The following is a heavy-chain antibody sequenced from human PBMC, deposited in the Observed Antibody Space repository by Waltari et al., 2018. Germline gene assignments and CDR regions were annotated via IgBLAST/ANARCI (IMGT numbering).Heavy chain of an antibody. V-gene: IGHV3-30*15. J-gene: IGHJ4*02. CDR3: ARRGVTGREAAPPDY. D-gene: IGHD2-15*01. Sequence: QVQLVESGGGVVQPGTSLRLSCAASGFTFSSYAMHWVRQAPGKGLEWVAVISYDSINTFYADSVKCRFTISRDNSKNTLFLQMSSLRDDDTALYYCARRGVTGREAAPPDYWGQGTLVTVSS. CDR2: ISYDSINT. CDR1: GFTFSSYA.